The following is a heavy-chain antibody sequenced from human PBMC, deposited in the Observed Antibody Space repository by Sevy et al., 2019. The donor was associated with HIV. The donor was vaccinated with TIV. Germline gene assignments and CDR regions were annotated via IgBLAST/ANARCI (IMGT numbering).Heavy chain of an antibody. CDR3: ARIDYGDYEIIREYYMGV. CDR1: GFTFSTYS. D-gene: IGHD4-17*01. Sequence: GGSLRLSCAASGFTFSTYSMNWVRQAPGKGLEWVSSISSSSTYIYYADSVKGRFTISRNNAKNSLYLQMNGLRAEDTAVYFCARIDYGDYEIIREYYMGVWGKGTTVTVSS. CDR2: ISSSSTYI. V-gene: IGHV3-21*01. J-gene: IGHJ6*03.